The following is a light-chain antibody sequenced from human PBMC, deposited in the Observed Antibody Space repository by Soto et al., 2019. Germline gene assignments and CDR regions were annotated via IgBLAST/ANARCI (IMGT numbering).Light chain of an antibody. Sequence: DIVMTQSPLSLPVTPGEPASITRRCCQSLLHSNGYNYLDWYLKKKGQSPQLMIYLGSNRASGVPDRFSGSGSGTDFNLSISTVEAGDVGVYYCMQALQAPITLRQGTRLEI. V-gene: IGKV2-28*01. CDR3: MQALQAPIT. CDR2: LGS. J-gene: IGKJ5*01. CDR1: QSLLHSNGYNY.